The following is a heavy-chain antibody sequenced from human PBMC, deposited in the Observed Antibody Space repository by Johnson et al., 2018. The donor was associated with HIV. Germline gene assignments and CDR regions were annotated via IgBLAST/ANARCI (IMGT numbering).Heavy chain of an antibody. CDR2: ISYDGSSK. CDR3: ARETIYSSFPGAFDI. D-gene: IGHD6-6*01. CDR1: AFTFSNYA. Sequence: QVQLVESGGGVVQPGRSLRLACAASAFTFSNYAMHWVRQAPGKGLEWVAVISYDGSSKSYAESLKGRISISRDNSMNTLYLQMNSLRAEDTAVYYCARETIYSSFPGAFDIWGQGTMVTVSA. J-gene: IGHJ3*02. V-gene: IGHV3-30-3*01.